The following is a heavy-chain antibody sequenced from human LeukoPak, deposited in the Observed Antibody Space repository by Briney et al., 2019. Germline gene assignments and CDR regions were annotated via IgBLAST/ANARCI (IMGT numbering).Heavy chain of an antibody. D-gene: IGHD1-7*01. CDR2: ISAYNGYT. CDR1: GYTFTSYG. CDR3: ARPAGGDNWNYGLDY. Sequence: VSVKVSCKASGYTFTSYGISWVRQAPGQGLEWMGWISAYNGYTTYAQKLQGRVTMTTDTSTSTAYMELRSLRSDDTAVYYCARPAGGDNWNYGLDYWGQGTLVTVSS. V-gene: IGHV1-18*01. J-gene: IGHJ4*02.